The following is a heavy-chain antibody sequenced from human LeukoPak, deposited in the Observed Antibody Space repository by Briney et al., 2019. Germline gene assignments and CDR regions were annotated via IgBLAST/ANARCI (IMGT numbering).Heavy chain of an antibody. CDR3: AKAIAVADPSFDY. D-gene: IGHD6-19*01. J-gene: IGHJ4*02. CDR2: IWYDGSNK. Sequence: RAGGSLRLSCAASGFTFSNYGMHWVRQAPGKGLEWLALIWYDGSNKYYADSVKGRFSISRDNSKNTLYLQMNSLRAEDTAVYYCAKAIAVADPSFDYWGQGTLVTVSS. V-gene: IGHV3-33*06. CDR1: GFTFSNYG.